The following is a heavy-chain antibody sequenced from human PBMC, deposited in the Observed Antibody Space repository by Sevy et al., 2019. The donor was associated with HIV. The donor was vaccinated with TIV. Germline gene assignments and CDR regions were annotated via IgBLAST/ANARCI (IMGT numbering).Heavy chain of an antibody. J-gene: IGHJ4*02. CDR2: IYYIGGST. V-gene: IGHV4-59*01. D-gene: IGHD6-25*01. Sequence: SETLSLTCTVSGDSITTYYWSWIRQPPGKGLEWIGYIYYIGGSTNYNPSLKSRVTISLDTSKNQVSLKLTSVTPADTAIYYGARWAGGGQSAVFDYWGQGTPVTVSS. CDR1: GDSITTYY. CDR3: ARWAGGGQSAVFDY.